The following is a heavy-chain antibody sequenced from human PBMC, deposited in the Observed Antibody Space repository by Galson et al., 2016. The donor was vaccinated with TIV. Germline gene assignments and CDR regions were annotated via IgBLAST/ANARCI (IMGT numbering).Heavy chain of an antibody. D-gene: IGHD2-15*01. Sequence: SVKVSCKASGYTLSHYYMHWVRQAPGQWLEWVGVIDPLGGGTTYAPQFQGRVTMTRDTSTSTVYMELTSLKSDDTAIFYCATFSGARGPFDYWGQGTLVAVSS. J-gene: IGHJ4*02. CDR3: ATFSGARGPFDY. CDR2: IDPLGGGT. V-gene: IGHV1-46*01. CDR1: GYTLSHYY.